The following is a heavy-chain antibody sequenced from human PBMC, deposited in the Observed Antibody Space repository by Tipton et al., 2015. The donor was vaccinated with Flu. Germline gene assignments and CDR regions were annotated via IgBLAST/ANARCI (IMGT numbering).Heavy chain of an antibody. V-gene: IGHV4-4*07. CDR2: IYSSGIT. Sequence: LRLSCTVSGGSLSSFYWTWIRQPAGKGLEWIGRIYSSGITKYNPSLKSRVTMSVDTSKNQFSLSLSSVTAADTVVYYCARGSGSGTFVIFDYWGQGTLVAVSS. CDR1: GGSLSSFY. D-gene: IGHD3-10*01. CDR3: ARGSGSGTFVIFDY. J-gene: IGHJ4*02.